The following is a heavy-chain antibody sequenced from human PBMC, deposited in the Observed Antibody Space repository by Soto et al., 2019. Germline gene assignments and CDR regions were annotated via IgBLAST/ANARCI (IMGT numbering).Heavy chain of an antibody. CDR3: ARDQGYCSSTSCSYYFDY. CDR1: GFTFSSYS. D-gene: IGHD2-2*01. Sequence: PGGSLRLSCAASGFTFSSYSMNWVRQAPGKGLEWVSSISSSSSYIYYADSVKGRFTISRDNAKNSLYLQMNSLRAEDTAVYYCARDQGYCSSTSCSYYFDYWGQGTLVTVSS. V-gene: IGHV3-21*01. J-gene: IGHJ4*02. CDR2: ISSSSSYI.